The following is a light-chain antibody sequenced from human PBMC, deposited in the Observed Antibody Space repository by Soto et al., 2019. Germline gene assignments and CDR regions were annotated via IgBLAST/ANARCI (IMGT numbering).Light chain of an antibody. CDR2: DAY. Sequence: DLTLSPRTLSFCRRERAPLSSRASQSVSYYLAWYQQKPGQAHRLLIYDAYSRDTGVPDRFSGSGSGTDFTLTISSLEPEDFAVYYCKQYGSSRWTFGQGTKVDIK. V-gene: IGKV3-20*01. J-gene: IGKJ1*01. CDR1: QSVSYY. CDR3: KQYGSSRWT.